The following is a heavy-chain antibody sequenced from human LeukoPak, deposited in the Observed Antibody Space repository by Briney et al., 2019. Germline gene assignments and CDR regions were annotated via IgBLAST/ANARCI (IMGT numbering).Heavy chain of an antibody. CDR3: ARDAADCSSTSCSYYYFDY. CDR2: ISYDGSNK. Sequence: GGSLRLSCAASGFTFPSYALHWVRQAPGKGLEWVAVISYDGSNKYYADSVKGRFTISRDNSKNTVSLQMNSLRAEDTAVYYCARDAADCSSTSCSYYYFDYWGQGTLVTVSS. D-gene: IGHD2-2*01. V-gene: IGHV3-30-3*01. CDR1: GFTFPSYA. J-gene: IGHJ4*02.